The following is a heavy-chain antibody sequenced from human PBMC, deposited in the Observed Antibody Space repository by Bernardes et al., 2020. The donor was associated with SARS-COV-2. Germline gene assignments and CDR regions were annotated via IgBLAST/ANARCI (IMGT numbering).Heavy chain of an antibody. D-gene: IGHD5-18*01. CDR1: GFIFNNFG. V-gene: IGHV3-30*18. Sequence: SLRLSCAASGFIFNNFGMHWVRQAPGKGLEWVAVISYEGSKKYYADSVEGRFTISKDNSNNTVYLQMNSLRPEDTAVYYCAKVQAILWIRPYQSAMDVWGQGTTVAVSS. J-gene: IGHJ6*02. CDR3: AKVQAILWIRPYQSAMDV. CDR2: ISYEGSKK.